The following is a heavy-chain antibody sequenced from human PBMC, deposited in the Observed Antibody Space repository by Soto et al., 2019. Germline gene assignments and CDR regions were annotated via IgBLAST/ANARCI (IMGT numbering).Heavy chain of an antibody. CDR1: GFTFSSYG. D-gene: IGHD6-13*01. CDR3: ARDRQQQLQKRLNTYYFDY. V-gene: IGHV3-33*01. J-gene: IGHJ4*02. Sequence: QVQLVESGGGVVQPGRSLRLSCAASGFTFSSYGMHWVRQAPGKGLEWVAVIWYDGSNKYYADSVKGRFTISRDNSKNTLYLQMNRLRAEDTAVYYCARDRQQQLQKRLNTYYFDYWGQGTLVTVSS. CDR2: IWYDGSNK.